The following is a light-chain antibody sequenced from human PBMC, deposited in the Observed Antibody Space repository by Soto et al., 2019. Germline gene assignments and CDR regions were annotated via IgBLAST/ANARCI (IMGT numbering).Light chain of an antibody. CDR2: DVS. J-gene: IGLJ2*01. CDR3: SSYTTSSAPHVV. CDR1: SSDVGGYNY. Sequence: QSALTQPASVSGSPGQSITISCTGTSSDVGGYNYVSWYQQHPGKAPKLMIYDVSNRPSGISNRFSGSKSGNTASLTISGLQAEDEADYYCSSYTTSSAPHVVFGGGTKLTVL. V-gene: IGLV2-14*01.